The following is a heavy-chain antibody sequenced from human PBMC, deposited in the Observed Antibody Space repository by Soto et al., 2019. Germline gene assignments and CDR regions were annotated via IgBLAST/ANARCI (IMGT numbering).Heavy chain of an antibody. CDR2: IYYSGGT. CDR1: GGSISSGGYY. D-gene: IGHD4-17*01. J-gene: IGHJ4*02. V-gene: IGHV4-31*03. Sequence: SETLSLTCTVSGGSISSGGYYWSWIRQHPGKGLEWIGYIYYSGGTYYNPSLKSRVTISVDTSKNQFSLKLSSVTAADTAVYYCARVYGDYAIDYWGQGTLVTVSS. CDR3: ARVYGDYAIDY.